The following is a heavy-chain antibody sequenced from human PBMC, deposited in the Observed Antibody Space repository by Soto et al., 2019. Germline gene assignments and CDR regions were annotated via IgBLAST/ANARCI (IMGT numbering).Heavy chain of an antibody. V-gene: IGHV3-23*01. J-gene: IGHJ4*02. Sequence: GGSLRLSCAASGFTFSSYAMSWVRQAPGKGLEWVSAISGSGGSTYYADSVKGRFTISRDNSKNTLYLQMNSLRAEDTAVYYCAKLGVSPSSHCSSTSCYLNYFDYWGQGTLVTVSS. CDR3: AKLGVSPSSHCSSTSCYLNYFDY. D-gene: IGHD2-2*01. CDR2: ISGSGGST. CDR1: GFTFSSYA.